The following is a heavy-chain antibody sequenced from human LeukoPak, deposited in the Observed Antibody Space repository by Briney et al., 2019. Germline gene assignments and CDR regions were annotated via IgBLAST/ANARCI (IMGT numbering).Heavy chain of an antibody. CDR2: VSLSGAST. CDR3: ARGDTSTWYWYFDL. V-gene: IGHV3-23*01. J-gene: IGHJ2*01. CDR1: GFTFSSYA. D-gene: IGHD6-13*01. Sequence: GGSLRLSCAASGFTFSSYAMSWVRQAPGKGLEWVSSVSLSGASTYYADSVKGRFTISRDNSKNTLYLQMNSLRGDDTAVYYCARGDTSTWYWYFDLWGRGTLVTVSS.